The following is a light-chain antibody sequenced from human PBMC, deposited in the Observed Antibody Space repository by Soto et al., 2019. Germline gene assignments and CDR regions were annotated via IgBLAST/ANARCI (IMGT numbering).Light chain of an antibody. CDR2: HVT. CDR3: SSYTSSKTFV. Sequence: QSALSQPASVSASPGQSITISCTGSTSDVGAYNFVSWYQQHPGKAPKLMIYHVTDRPSGISNRFSGSKSGNTASLTISGRQADDEADYYCSSYTSSKTFVFGTGTKLTVL. V-gene: IGLV2-14*01. J-gene: IGLJ1*01. CDR1: TSDVGAYNF.